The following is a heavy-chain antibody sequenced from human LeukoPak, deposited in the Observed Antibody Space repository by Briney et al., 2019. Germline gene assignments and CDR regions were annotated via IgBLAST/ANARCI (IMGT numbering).Heavy chain of an antibody. D-gene: IGHD6-19*01. CDR3: VRRAVSGEEALDFDY. CDR1: GFTSSAHS. CDR2: ISSRSSYI. J-gene: IGHJ4*02. V-gene: IGHV3-21*01. Sequence: GGSLRPSCAASGFTSSAHSMNWVRQAPGKGLEWVASISSRSSYIYYGGSVKGRFTVSRDNARNSVYLQMNSLRVEDTAVYYCVRRAVSGEEALDFDYWGQGTLVTVSS.